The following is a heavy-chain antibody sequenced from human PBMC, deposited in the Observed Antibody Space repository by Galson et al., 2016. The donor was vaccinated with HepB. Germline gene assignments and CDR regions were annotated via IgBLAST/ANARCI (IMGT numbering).Heavy chain of an antibody. CDR2: IHTNTGNP. V-gene: IGHV7-4-1*02. Sequence: SVKVSCKASGYTFSRLALNWVRQAPGQGPEWMGWIHTNTGNPTYAQGFPGRVVFSLDTSVTTTYLQINDLKAEDTALYYCERAGSGGRDLFDYWGQGTLVTVST. D-gene: IGHD3-10*01. CDR1: GYTFSRLA. J-gene: IGHJ4*02. CDR3: ERAGSGGRDLFDY.